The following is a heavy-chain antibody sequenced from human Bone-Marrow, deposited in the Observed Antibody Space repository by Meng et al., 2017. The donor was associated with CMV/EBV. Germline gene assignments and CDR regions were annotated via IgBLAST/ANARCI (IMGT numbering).Heavy chain of an antibody. D-gene: IGHD3-9*01. CDR3: ATSPLDWGPVRLDY. V-gene: IGHV3-66*02. CDR2: IFGGGGT. J-gene: IGHJ4*02. Sequence: GESLKISCAASGLTVSSNFMTWVRQAPGKGVEWVSVIFGGGGTNYADSVKGRFAISRDKSTNTLYLQMNSLGPEDSAVYYCATSPLDWGPVRLDYWGQGTLVTVSS. CDR1: GLTVSSNF.